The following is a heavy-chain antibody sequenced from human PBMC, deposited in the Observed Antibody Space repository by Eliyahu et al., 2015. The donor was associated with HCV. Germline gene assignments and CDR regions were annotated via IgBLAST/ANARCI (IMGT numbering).Heavy chain of an antibody. J-gene: IGHJ5*02. V-gene: IGHV3-48*01. CDR3: ARDSDYGLWRGYYGWFDP. CDR2: ISGNKWGETTM. D-gene: IGHD3-3*01. Sequence: EVQLVESGGGLVQPGGSLRLSCAASGFTFSFYAVNWFRQAPGTGLEWISYISGNKWGETTMLYADSVKGRFTISRDNAKNSLFLDMNSLRAEDTALYYCARDSDYGLWRGYYGWFDPWGQGTLGHRLL. CDR1: GFTFSFYA.